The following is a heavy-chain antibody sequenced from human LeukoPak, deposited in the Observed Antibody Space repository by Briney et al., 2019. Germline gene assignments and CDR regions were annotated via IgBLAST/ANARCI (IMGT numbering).Heavy chain of an antibody. CDR1: GLTASHNY. D-gene: IGHD4-17*01. V-gene: IGHV3-53*01. CDR2: IHTSGDT. J-gene: IGHJ5*02. CDR3: IVFGDSNH. Sequence: GGSLRLSCAASGLTASHNYVSWVRQAPGKGLEWVSAIHTSGDTRYADSVKGRFTISRDTSKNTLYLQINSLRVEDTAVYYCIVFGDSNHWGQGTLVTVSS.